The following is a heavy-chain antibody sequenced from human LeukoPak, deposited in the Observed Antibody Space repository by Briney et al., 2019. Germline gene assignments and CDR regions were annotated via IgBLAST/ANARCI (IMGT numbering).Heavy chain of an antibody. D-gene: IGHD5-24*01. CDR2: IYPADSDT. J-gene: IGHJ6*02. Sequence: GESLKISCKGSGYSFINYWIGWVRQMPGKGLEWMGIIYPADSDTRYSPSFQGQVTISADKSIDTAYLQWSSLKASDTAMYYCARHLDSRDGYPTYYYGMDVWGQGTTVTVSS. CDR3: ARHLDSRDGYPTYYYGMDV. CDR1: GYSFINYW. V-gene: IGHV5-51*01.